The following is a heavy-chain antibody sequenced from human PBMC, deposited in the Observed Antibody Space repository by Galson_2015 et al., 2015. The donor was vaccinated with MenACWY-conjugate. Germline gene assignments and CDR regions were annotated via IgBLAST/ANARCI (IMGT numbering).Heavy chain of an antibody. CDR1: GLQFTIHG. J-gene: IGHJ6*02. Sequence: SLRLSCADSGLQFTIHGMHWVRQAPGKGLEWVAVISNDGRNKYYGDSVRGRFTISRDNSKNILFLEMNSLRLEDTAVYYCAKDMGGSQIYAFTAMDVWGQGTTVTVSS. CDR3: AKDMGGSQIYAFTAMDV. D-gene: IGHD1-26*01. CDR2: ISNDGRNK. V-gene: IGHV3-30*18.